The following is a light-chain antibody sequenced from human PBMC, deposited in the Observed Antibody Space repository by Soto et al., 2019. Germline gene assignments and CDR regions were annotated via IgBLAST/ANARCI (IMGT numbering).Light chain of an antibody. CDR2: DAS. CDR3: QQCDNLPYT. Sequence: DVLMTQSPSSLSASVGDRVTITCQSRQDINNYLNWYQQKPGKAPKLLIYDASNLETGVPLRFSGGGSGTEFTFTISSLQPEDIATYYCQQCDNLPYTFGKGTKLEMK. J-gene: IGKJ2*01. CDR1: QDINNY. V-gene: IGKV1-33*01.